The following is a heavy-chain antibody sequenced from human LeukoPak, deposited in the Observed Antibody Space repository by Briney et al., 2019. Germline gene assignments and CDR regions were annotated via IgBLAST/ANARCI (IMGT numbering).Heavy chain of an antibody. D-gene: IGHD5-18*01. CDR1: GFTFSSYW. Sequence: GGSLRLSCAASGFTFSSYWMHWVRQAPGKGLVWVSRINSDGSSTSYADSVKGRFTISRDNAKNTLYLQMNSLRAEDTAVYYCARANHRGIQLWPPRRGFDYWGQGTLATVSS. CDR2: INSDGSST. CDR3: ARANHRGIQLWPPRRGFDY. J-gene: IGHJ4*02. V-gene: IGHV3-74*01.